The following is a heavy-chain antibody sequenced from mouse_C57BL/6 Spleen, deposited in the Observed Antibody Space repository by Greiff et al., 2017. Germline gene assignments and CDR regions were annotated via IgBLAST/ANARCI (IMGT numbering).Heavy chain of an antibody. CDR1: GFTFSDYG. CDR2: ISSGSSTI. V-gene: IGHV5-17*01. Sequence: EVKLMESGGGLVKPGGSLKLSCAASGFTFSDYGMHWVRQAPEKGLEWVAYISSGSSTIYYADTVKGRFTISRDNAKNTLFLQMTSLRSEDTAMYYCATYYYCSSHYAMDYWGQGTSVTVSS. J-gene: IGHJ4*01. D-gene: IGHD1-1*01. CDR3: ATYYYCSSHYAMDY.